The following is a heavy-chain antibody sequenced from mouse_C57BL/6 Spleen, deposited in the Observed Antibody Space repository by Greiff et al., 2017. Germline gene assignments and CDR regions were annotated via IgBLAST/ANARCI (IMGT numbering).Heavy chain of an antibody. CDR1: GYAFSSYW. J-gene: IGHJ2*01. CDR2: IYPGDGDT. Sequence: VKLVESGAELVKPGASVKISCKASGYAFSSYWMNWVKQRPGKGLEWIGQIYPGDGDTNYNGKFKGKATLTADKSSSTAYMQLSSLTSEDSAVYFCARSRDGGAYFDYWGQGTTLTVSS. V-gene: IGHV1-80*01. CDR3: ARSRDGGAYFDY. D-gene: IGHD3-3*01.